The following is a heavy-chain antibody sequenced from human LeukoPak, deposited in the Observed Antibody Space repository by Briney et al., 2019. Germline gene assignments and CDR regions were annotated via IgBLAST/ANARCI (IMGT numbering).Heavy chain of an antibody. V-gene: IGHV3-30*18. CDR3: AKEGRRYFDY. CDR1: GFTFSRYG. J-gene: IGHJ4*02. Sequence: GGSLRLSCAATGFTFSRYGMHWVRQAPGKGLEWVAQISYDGSNKHYGDSVKGRFTIARDNSKNTLFLQMNSLRGEDTAVYYCAKEGRRYFDYWGQGNLVTVST. CDR2: ISYDGSNK.